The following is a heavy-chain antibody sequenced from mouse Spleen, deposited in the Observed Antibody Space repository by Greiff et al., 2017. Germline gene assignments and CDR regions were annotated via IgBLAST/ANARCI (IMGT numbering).Heavy chain of an antibody. V-gene: IGHV5-9-3*01. CDR2: ISSGGGNT. CDR1: GFTFSSYA. CDR3: ARHNYGSSWYWYFDV. Sequence: EVHLVESGGGLVKLGASLKLSCAASGFTFSSYAMYWVRQTPEKRLEWVATISSGGGNTYYTDSFKGQSTISRDKAKNTLYLQMSSLTSEDTAMYYCARHNYGSSWYWYFDVWGEGTTVTVSS. D-gene: IGHD1-1*01. J-gene: IGHJ1*01.